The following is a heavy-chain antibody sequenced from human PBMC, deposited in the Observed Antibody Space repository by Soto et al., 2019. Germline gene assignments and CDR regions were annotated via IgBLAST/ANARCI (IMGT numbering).Heavy chain of an antibody. D-gene: IGHD4-17*01. CDR3: SKDYGDYNCNYGMDX. J-gene: IGHJ6*02. V-gene: IGHV3-30*18. Sequence: LRLSCAASGFRFSAYAMHWVRQAPGKGLEWVAVISYEGSNRFYADSVKGRFTVSRDNSKNMVYLQMNSLRGEDTAVFYCSKDYGDYNCNYGMDXWGQGTTVTVS. CDR2: ISYEGSNR. CDR1: GFRFSAYA.